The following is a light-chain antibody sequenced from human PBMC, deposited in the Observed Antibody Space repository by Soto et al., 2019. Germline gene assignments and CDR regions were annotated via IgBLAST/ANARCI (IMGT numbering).Light chain of an antibody. V-gene: IGKV3-11*01. J-gene: IGKJ4*01. CDR2: DAS. CDR3: HQRSDWPST. CDR1: QSVSSY. Sequence: EIVLTQSPATLSLSPGERATLSCRASQSVSSYLAWYQQKPGQAPRLLIYDASNRATGIPARFSGSGSGTDFTLTISSLEPDDFAAYYCHQRSDWPSTFGGGTKVQIK.